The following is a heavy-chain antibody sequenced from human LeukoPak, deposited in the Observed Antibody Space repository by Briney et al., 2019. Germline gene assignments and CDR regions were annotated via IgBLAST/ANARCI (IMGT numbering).Heavy chain of an antibody. J-gene: IGHJ4*02. Sequence: SETLSLTCAVYGGSFSGYYWSWIRQPPGKGLEWIGEINHSGSTNYNPSLKSRVTISVDTSKNQFSLKLSSVTAADTAVYYCASGSGSYNIFDYWGQGTLVTVSS. V-gene: IGHV4-34*01. CDR3: ASGSGSYNIFDY. CDR2: INHSGST. CDR1: GGSFSGYY. D-gene: IGHD3-10*01.